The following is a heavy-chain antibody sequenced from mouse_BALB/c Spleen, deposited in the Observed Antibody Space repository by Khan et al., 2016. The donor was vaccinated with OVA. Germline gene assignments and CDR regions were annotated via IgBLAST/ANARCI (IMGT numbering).Heavy chain of an antibody. CDR1: GYTFTDYV. CDR3: ARSYYGSSYIDY. V-gene: IGHV1-77*01. D-gene: IGHD1-1*01. J-gene: IGHJ2*01. CDR2: IYPGSGST. Sequence: QVQLKESGPELVKPGASVKMSCKASGYTFTDYVISWVKQRTGQGLEWIGEIYPGSGSTSYNEKFKGKATLSADYSSNTAYMQLRSLTSEDTAVYFCARSYYGSSYIDYGGQGTTLTVSS.